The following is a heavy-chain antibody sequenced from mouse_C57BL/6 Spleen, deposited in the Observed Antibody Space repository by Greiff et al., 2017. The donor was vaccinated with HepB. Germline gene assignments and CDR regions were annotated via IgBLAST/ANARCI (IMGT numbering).Heavy chain of an antibody. V-gene: IGHV5-6*01. CDR3: ARITTVVEGYAMDY. Sequence: EVKLMESGGDLVKPGGSLKLSCAASGFTFSSYGMSWVRQTPDKRLEWVATISSGGSYTYYPDSVKGRFTISRDNAKNTLYLQMSSLKSEDTAMYYCARITTVVEGYAMDYWGQGTSVTVSS. J-gene: IGHJ4*01. CDR2: ISSGGSYT. D-gene: IGHD1-1*01. CDR1: GFTFSSYG.